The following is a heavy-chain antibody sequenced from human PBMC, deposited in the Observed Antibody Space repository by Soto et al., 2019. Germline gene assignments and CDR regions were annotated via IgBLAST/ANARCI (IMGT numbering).Heavy chain of an antibody. CDR1: EFTFSRYD. CDR2: ISGSGGKT. D-gene: IGHD5-12*01. CDR3: AKRRGYDYSAFDM. V-gene: IGHV3-23*01. J-gene: IGHJ3*02. Sequence: GGSLRLSCAASEFTFSRYDMHWVRQAPGKGLEWVSAISGSGGKTYYADSVKGRFTVSRDNSENTLYLQMNSLRAEDTAVYYCAKRRGYDYSAFDMWGQGTMVTVSS.